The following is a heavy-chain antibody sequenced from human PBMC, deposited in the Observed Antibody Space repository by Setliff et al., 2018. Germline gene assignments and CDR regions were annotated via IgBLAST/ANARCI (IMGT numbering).Heavy chain of an antibody. J-gene: IGHJ4*02. D-gene: IGHD5-18*01. V-gene: IGHV3-48*03. CDR3: AGGYSFGYGVY. CDR1: GFTFSSYE. CDR2: ISSSGSTI. Sequence: GGSLRLSCAASGFTFSSYEMSWIRQAPGKGLEWVSYISSSGSTIYYADSVKGRFTISKDTAENSVFLQMNSLRGEDTALYYCAGGYSFGYGVYWGQGVLVTVSS.